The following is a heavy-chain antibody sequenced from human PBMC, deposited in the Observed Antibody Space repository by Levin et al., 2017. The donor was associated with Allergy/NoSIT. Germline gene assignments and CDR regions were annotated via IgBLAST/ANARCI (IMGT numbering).Heavy chain of an antibody. V-gene: IGHV4-59*01. CDR2: IYYSGST. CDR3: ARDRVEGLLWFGEPLDRRNYYYYYGMDV. J-gene: IGHJ6*02. CDR1: GGSISSYY. D-gene: IGHD3-10*01. Sequence: PSETLSLTCTVSGGSISSYYWSWIRQPPGKGLEWIGYIYYSGSTNYNPSLKSRVTISVDTSKNQFSLKLSSVTAADTAVYYCARDRVEGLLWFGEPLDRRNYYYYYGMDVWGQGTTVTVSS.